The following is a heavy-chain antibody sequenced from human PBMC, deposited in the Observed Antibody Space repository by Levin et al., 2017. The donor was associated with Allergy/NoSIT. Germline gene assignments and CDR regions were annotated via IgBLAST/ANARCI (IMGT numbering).Heavy chain of an antibody. CDR1: GFTFSSYG. J-gene: IGHJ4*02. CDR2: IWYDGSNK. D-gene: IGHD6-13*01. V-gene: IGHV3-33*01. CDR3: ARAPVDDMAAAGLDMDY. Sequence: AGGSLRLSCAASGFTFSSYGMHWVRQAPGKGLEWVAVIWYDGSNKYYADSVKGRFTISRDNSKNTLYLQMNSLRAEDTAVYYCARAPVDDMAAAGLDMDYWGQGTLVTVSS.